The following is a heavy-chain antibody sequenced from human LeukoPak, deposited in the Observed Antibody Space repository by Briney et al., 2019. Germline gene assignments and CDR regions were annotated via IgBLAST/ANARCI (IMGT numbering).Heavy chain of an antibody. CDR1: LYSFTSDY. D-gene: IGHD1-26*01. Sequence: ASVKVSSMSSLYSFTSDYIHGVRLAPGQGREWMGVINPSGGSTRYAPKFQDSVTMTRDMSTSTVYMELRSLRSEDTAVYYCAREGVSGSYLGYWGQGTLVTVSS. CDR2: INPSGGST. CDR3: AREGVSGSYLGY. J-gene: IGHJ4*02. V-gene: IGHV1-46*01.